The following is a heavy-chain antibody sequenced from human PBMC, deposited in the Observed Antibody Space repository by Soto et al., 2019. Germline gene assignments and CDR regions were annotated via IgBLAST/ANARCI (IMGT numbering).Heavy chain of an antibody. J-gene: IGHJ4*02. D-gene: IGHD3-22*01. Sequence: GGSLRLSCAPSGFTFSSYAMIWVRQAPGKGLEWVSAISGSGGSTYYADSVKGRFTISRDNSKNTLYLQMNSLRAEDTAVFYCAKHDYYDRSGYHYFAYWGQGTLVTVSS. CDR2: ISGSGGST. CDR3: AKHDYYDRSGYHYFAY. V-gene: IGHV3-23*01. CDR1: GFTFSSYA.